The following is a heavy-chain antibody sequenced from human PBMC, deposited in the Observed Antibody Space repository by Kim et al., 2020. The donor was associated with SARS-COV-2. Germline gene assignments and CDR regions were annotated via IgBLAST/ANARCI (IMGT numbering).Heavy chain of an antibody. D-gene: IGHD1-1*01. CDR1: GFTFSSYG. J-gene: IGHJ6*02. CDR2: IWYDGSNK. V-gene: IGHV3-33*01. Sequence: GGSLRLSCAASGFTFSSYGMHWVRQAPGKGLEWVAVIWYDGSNKYYADSVKGRFTISRDNSKNTLYLQMNSLRAEDTAVYYCARDLLNEGGMDVWGQGTTVTVSS. CDR3: ARDLLNEGGMDV.